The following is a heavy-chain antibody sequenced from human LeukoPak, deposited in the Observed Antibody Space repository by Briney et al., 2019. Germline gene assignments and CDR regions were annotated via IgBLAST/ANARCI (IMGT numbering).Heavy chain of an antibody. D-gene: IGHD3-22*01. J-gene: IGHJ4*02. Sequence: SETLSLTCTASGGSISSGGYYWSWIRQHPGKGLEWIGYIYYSGSTYYNPSLKSRVTISVDTSKNQFCLKLSSVTAADTAVYYCASEYYYDSSGYYYNYWGQGTLVTVSS. CDR3: ASEYYYDSSGYYYNY. V-gene: IGHV4-31*03. CDR1: GGSISSGGYY. CDR2: IYYSGST.